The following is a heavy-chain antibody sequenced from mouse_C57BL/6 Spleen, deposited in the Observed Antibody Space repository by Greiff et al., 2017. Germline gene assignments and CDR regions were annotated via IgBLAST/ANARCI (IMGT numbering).Heavy chain of an antibody. J-gene: IGHJ4*01. D-gene: IGHD2-3*01. V-gene: IGHV1-82*01. Sequence: QVQLQQSGPELVKPGASVKISCKASGYAFSSSWMNWVKQRPGKGLEWIGRIYPGDGDTNYNGKFKGKATLTADKSSSTAYMQLSSLTSEDSAVYFCARSGWPLRGAMDYWGQGTSVTVSS. CDR3: ARSGWPLRGAMDY. CDR1: GYAFSSSW. CDR2: IYPGDGDT.